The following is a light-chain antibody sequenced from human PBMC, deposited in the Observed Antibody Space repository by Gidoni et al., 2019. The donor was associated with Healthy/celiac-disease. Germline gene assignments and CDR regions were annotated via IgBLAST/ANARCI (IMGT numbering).Light chain of an antibody. V-gene: IGKV3-15*01. CDR2: GAS. CDR1: QSVIRN. J-gene: IGKJ4*01. Sequence: EIVMTQTQATLSVSPGERATLSCRASQSVIRNLAWYQQKPGQAPRLLIYGASTRATGIPARCSGSGSGTEFTLTISSLRSEDFAVYYCQQYNNWPALTFGGGTKVEIK. CDR3: QQYNNWPALT.